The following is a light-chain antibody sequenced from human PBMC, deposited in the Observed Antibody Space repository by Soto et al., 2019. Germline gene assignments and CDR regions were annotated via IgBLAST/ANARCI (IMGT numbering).Light chain of an antibody. V-gene: IGLV2-14*03. Sequence: QSALTQPASVSGSPGQSIAISCTGTSSDIGAYNYVSWYQQHPDKAPKLMIFDVNNRPSGVSDRFSGSKSGNTACLTISGLQAEDEADYYCSSYVSSGTYVFGTGTKLTVL. CDR3: SSYVSSGTYV. CDR2: DVN. J-gene: IGLJ1*01. CDR1: SSDIGAYNY.